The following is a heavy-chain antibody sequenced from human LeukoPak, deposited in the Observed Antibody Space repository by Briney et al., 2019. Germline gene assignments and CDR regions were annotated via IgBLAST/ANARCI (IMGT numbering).Heavy chain of an antibody. D-gene: IGHD1-26*01. CDR3: ATISRSVSYHFDY. CDR1: GFTFSTYW. CDR2: INGDGSDT. Sequence: GMSLRLSCAASGFTFSTYWMHWVRQAPGKELVWVSRINGDGSDTDYADSVKGRFTISRDNAKNTLYLQMNSLRVEDTSVYYCATISRSVSYHFDYWGQGTLVTVSS. J-gene: IGHJ4*02. V-gene: IGHV3-74*01.